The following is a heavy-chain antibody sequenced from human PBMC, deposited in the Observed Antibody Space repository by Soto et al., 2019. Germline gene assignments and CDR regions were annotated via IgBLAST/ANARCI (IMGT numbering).Heavy chain of an antibody. CDR3: AVTGFSNSWVPSPLD. CDR2: VHQNGST. D-gene: IGHD2-2*01. CDR1: GGSVNDGNFY. V-gene: IGHV4-61*01. Sequence: SATLSITCSVSGGSVNDGNFYWNWIRQSPAKGLEWIGYVHQNGSTNYNPSLKSRLTLSVDTSKKQFSLRLSSVTAADTAVYYCAVTGFSNSWVPSPLDWGQGTLVTVSS. J-gene: IGHJ4*02.